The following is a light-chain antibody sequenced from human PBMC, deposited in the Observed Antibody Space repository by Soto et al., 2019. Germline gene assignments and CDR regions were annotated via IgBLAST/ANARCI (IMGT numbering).Light chain of an antibody. CDR1: SSDVGGYNY. CDR3: CSYTTSNLRQKV. CDR2: DVS. J-gene: IGLJ1*01. Sequence: QSALTQPASVSGSPGQSITISCTGTSSDVGGYNYVSWYQQHPGKATKFMIYDVSNRPSGVSNHFSGSKSGNTASLTISGLQAEDEADYYCCSYTTSNLRQKVFGPGTKVPVL. V-gene: IGLV2-14*01.